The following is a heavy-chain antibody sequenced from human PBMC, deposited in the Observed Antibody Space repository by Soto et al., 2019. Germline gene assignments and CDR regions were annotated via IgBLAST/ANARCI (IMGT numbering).Heavy chain of an antibody. CDR1: GYTFTSYG. CDR3: ARGRYWDY. D-gene: IGHD2-8*02. J-gene: IGHJ4*02. V-gene: IGHV1-18*01. Sequence: QVHLVKSGTEVKKPGASVKVSCKASGYTFTSYGITWVRQAPGQGLEWMGWISAHNGNTDYAQKLQGRVIVTRDTSTSTAYMELRSLRSDDTAVYYCARGRYWDYWGQGALVTVAS. CDR2: ISAHNGNT.